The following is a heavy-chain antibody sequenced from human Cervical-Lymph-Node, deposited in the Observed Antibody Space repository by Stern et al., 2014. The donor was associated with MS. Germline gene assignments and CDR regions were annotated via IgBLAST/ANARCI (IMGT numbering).Heavy chain of an antibody. CDR1: GFTFSSYG. CDR2: ISYVGRNK. J-gene: IGHJ4*02. V-gene: IGHV3-30*18. Sequence: VQLEESGGGVVQPGRSLRLSCAASGFTFSSYGMHWVRQAPGKGLEWVAVISYVGRNKYYADSVKGRFTISRDNSKNTLYLQMNSLRAEDTAVYYCAKADTGTPVDYWGQGTLVTVSS. D-gene: IGHD1-7*01. CDR3: AKADTGTPVDY.